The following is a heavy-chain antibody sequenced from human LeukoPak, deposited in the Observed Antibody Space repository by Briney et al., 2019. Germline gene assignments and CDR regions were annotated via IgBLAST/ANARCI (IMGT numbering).Heavy chain of an antibody. J-gene: IGHJ4*02. CDR2: ISGSGGST. Sequence: GGSLRLSCAASGVTFSSYAMSWVRQAPGKGLEWVSAISGSGGSTYYADSVKGRFTISRDNSKNTLYLQMNSLRAEDTAVYYWWKVGGPAAIWDFDYWGQGTLVTVSS. CDR1: GVTFSSYA. CDR3: WKVGGPAAIWDFDY. V-gene: IGHV3-23*01. D-gene: IGHD2-2*01.